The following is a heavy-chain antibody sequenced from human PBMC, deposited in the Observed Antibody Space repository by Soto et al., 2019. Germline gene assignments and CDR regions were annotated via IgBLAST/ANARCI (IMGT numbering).Heavy chain of an antibody. J-gene: IGHJ4*01. D-gene: IGHD2-8*01. CDR3: AREIFAAAYAATSAFDL. CDR2: IIPIFGTA. CDR1: GGTFSSYA. Sequence: GASVKVSCKASGGTFSSYAISWVRQAPGQGLEWMGGIIPIFGTANYAQKFQGRVTITADESTSTAYMDSLRAEDTGRYFCAREIFAAAYAATSAFDLWGQGTLVTVSS. V-gene: IGHV1-69*13.